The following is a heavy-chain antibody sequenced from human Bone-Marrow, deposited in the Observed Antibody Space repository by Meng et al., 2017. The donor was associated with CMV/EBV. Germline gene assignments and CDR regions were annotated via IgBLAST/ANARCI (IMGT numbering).Heavy chain of an antibody. CDR3: ARESPGDRAVDY. Sequence: GSLRLSCTVSGGSISSYYWSWIRQPPGKGLEWIGYIYYSGSTNYNPSLKSRVTISVDTSKNQFSLKLSSVTAADTAVYYCARESPGDRAVDYWGQGTRVTGSS. CDR1: GGSISSYY. J-gene: IGHJ4*02. V-gene: IGHV4-59*01. D-gene: IGHD7-27*01. CDR2: IYYSGST.